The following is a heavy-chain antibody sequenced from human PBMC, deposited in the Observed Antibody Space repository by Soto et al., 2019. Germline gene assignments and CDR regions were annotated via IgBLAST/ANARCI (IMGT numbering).Heavy chain of an antibody. CDR1: GYTFTGYY. D-gene: IGHD3-3*01. Sequence: ASVKVSCKASGYTFTGYYMHWVRQAPGQGLEWMGWINPNSGGTNYAQKFQGWVTMTRDTSISTAYMELSRLRSDDTAVYYCARGDFDFWSGYYDYYGMDVWGQGTTVTVSS. J-gene: IGHJ6*02. CDR2: INPNSGGT. V-gene: IGHV1-2*04. CDR3: ARGDFDFWSGYYDYYGMDV.